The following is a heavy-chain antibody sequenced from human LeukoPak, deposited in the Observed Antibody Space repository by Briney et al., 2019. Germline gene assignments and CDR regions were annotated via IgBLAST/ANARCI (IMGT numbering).Heavy chain of an antibody. CDR2: IIPIFATA. D-gene: IGHD2-2*01. CDR3: ARDPFRTDWVTAGRTVYQRPPVYFDY. V-gene: IGHV1-69*13. Sequence: ASVKVSCKASGGTISSYAISWVRQAPGQGLEWMGGIIPIFATANYSQKFQGRVTITADESTSTAYMELSSLRSEDTAVYYCARDPFRTDWVTAGRTVYQRPPVYFDYWGQGTLVTVSS. CDR1: GGTISSYA. J-gene: IGHJ4*02.